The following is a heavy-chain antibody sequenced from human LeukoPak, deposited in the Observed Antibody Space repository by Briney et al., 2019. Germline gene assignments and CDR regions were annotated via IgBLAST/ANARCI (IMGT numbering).Heavy chain of an antibody. CDR2: ISGSGGSA. V-gene: IGHV3-23*01. CDR3: AKDDDSSGFGYFDY. J-gene: IGHJ4*02. Sequence: GGSLRLSCAASGFTFSSYAMSWVRQAPGKGLEWVSAISGSGGSAYYADSVKGRFTISRDNSKNTLYLQMNSLRAEDTAVYYCAKDDDSSGFGYFDYWGQGTLVTVSS. D-gene: IGHD3-22*01. CDR1: GFTFSSYA.